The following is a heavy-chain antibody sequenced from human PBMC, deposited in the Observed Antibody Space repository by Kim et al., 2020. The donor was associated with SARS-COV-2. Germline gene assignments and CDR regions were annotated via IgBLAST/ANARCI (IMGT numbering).Heavy chain of an antibody. D-gene: IGHD3-3*01. CDR3: ARGGVVWSFDY. V-gene: IGHV4-59*09. Sequence: TKYNPSLNSRVTISVDTSKNQFSLNLSSVTAADTAFYYCARGGVVWSFDYWGQGTLVTVSS. J-gene: IGHJ4*02. CDR2: T.